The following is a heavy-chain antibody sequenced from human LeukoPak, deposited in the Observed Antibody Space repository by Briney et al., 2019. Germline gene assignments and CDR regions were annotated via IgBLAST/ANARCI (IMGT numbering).Heavy chain of an antibody. CDR2: INPNSGGT. D-gene: IGHD3-22*01. Sequence: ASVKVSCKASGYTFTGYYMHWVRQAPGQGLEWMGWINPNSGGTNYAQKFQGRVTMTRDTSISTAYMELSRLRSDDTAVYYCARDFDYDSSGYGGGFDYWGQGTLVTASS. CDR3: ARDFDYDSSGYGGGFDY. V-gene: IGHV1-2*02. CDR1: GYTFTGYY. J-gene: IGHJ4*02.